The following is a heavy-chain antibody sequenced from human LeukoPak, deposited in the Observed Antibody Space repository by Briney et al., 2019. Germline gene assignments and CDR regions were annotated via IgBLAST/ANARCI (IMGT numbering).Heavy chain of an antibody. CDR3: ATLDSYYDTSGRPLLPD. CDR2: FNREDDAP. J-gene: IGHJ4*02. Sequence: ASVKVSCKVSGYSVNELSMHWVRQAPGLGLEWMGGFNREDDAPVYAQQFQGRVTMTEDTSTDTAYMELSSLRSEDTALHYCATLDSYYDTSGRPLLPDWGQGTLVTVSS. CDR1: GYSVNELS. D-gene: IGHD3-22*01. V-gene: IGHV1-24*01.